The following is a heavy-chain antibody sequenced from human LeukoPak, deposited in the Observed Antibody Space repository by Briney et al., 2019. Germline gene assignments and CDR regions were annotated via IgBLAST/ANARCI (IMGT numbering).Heavy chain of an antibody. V-gene: IGHV1-8*03. CDR3: ARMIAAAGTGEGFDP. CDR1: GYTFTSYD. CDR2: MNPNSGNT. D-gene: IGHD6-13*01. Sequence: APVKVSCKASGYTFTSYDINWVRQATGHGLEWMGWMNPNSGNTGYAQKFQGRVTITRNTSISTAYMELSSLRSEDTAVYYCARMIAAAGTGEGFDPWGQGTLVTVSS. J-gene: IGHJ5*02.